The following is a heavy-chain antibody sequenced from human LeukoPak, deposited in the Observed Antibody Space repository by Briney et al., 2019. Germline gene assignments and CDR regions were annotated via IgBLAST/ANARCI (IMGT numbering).Heavy chain of an antibody. CDR2: ISAYNGNT. J-gene: IGHJ6*02. CDR3: ARGPHEVRYFDWPLGMDV. V-gene: IGHV1-18*01. D-gene: IGHD3-9*01. Sequence: ASVKVSCKASGYTFTIYGISWVRQATGQGLEWMGWISAYNGNTNYAQKLQGRVTMTTDTSTSTAYMELRSLRSDDTAVYYCARGPHEVRYFDWPLGMDVWGQGTTVTVSS. CDR1: GYTFTIYG.